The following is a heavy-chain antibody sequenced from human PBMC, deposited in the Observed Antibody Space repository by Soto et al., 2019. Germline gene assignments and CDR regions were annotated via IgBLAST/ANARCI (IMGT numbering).Heavy chain of an antibody. CDR3: AREIRGVVSFDY. J-gene: IGHJ4*02. CDR1: GYTFTSYA. D-gene: IGHD3-10*01. V-gene: IGHV1-3*01. Sequence: GASVKVSCKASGYTFTSYAMHWVRQAPGQRLEWMGWINAGNGNTKYSQKFQGRVTITRDTSASTAYMELSSLRSDDTAVYYCAREIRGVVSFDYWGQGTLVTVSS. CDR2: INAGNGNT.